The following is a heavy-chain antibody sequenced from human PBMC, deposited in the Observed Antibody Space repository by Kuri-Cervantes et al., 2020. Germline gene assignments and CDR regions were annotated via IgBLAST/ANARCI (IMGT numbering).Heavy chain of an antibody. CDR1: GFTFSSYA. D-gene: IGHD4/OR15-4a*01. CDR3: ARDGAHSI. V-gene: IGHV3-23*01. J-gene: IGHJ3*02. CDR2: ISGSGGST. Sequence: ETLSLTCAASGFTFSSYAMHWVRQAPGKGLEWVSAISGSGGSTYYADSVKGRFTISRDNSKNTLYLQMNSLRAEDTAVYYCARDGAHSIWGQGTMVTVSS.